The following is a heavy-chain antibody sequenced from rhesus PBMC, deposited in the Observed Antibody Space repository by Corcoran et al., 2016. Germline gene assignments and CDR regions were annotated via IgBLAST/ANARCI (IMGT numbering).Heavy chain of an antibody. CDR3: TRARGGGGYSNYDY. CDR1: GFTFSGYE. CDR2: ISESGGTI. Sequence: DVQLVESGGGLVKPGGSLKLSCVASGFTFSGYEMHWVRQARGRGLEWVSVISESGGTIDYADAVKGGFTTDRDKAKKAMFLEKKRLRAEDTAVYYCTRARGGGGYSNYDYWGQGVLVSVSS. V-gene: IGHV3-100*02. J-gene: IGHJ4*01. D-gene: IGHD5-24*01.